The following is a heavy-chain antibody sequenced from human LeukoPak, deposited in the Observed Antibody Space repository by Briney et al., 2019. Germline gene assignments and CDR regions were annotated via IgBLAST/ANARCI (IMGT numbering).Heavy chain of an antibody. CDR1: GGSISSYY. V-gene: IGHV4-59*12. CDR3: TRDDFGIKTDWEDYYYMDV. D-gene: IGHD3-3*01. CDR2: IYYSGST. Sequence: SETLSLTCTVSGGSISSYYWSWIRQPPGKGLEWIGYIYYSGSTNYNPSLESRVTISVDTSKNQFSLNLRSVSAADTAVYYCTRDDFGIKTDWEDYYYMDVWGKGTTVTVSS. J-gene: IGHJ6*03.